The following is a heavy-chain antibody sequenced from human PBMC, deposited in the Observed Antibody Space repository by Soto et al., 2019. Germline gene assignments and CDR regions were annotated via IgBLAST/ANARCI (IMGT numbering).Heavy chain of an antibody. D-gene: IGHD6-19*01. CDR1: GGSVSSGSYY. Sequence: PSETLSLTCTVSGGSVSSGSYYWSWIRQPPGKGLEWIGYIYYSGSTNYNPSLKSRVTISVDTSKNQFSLKLSSVTAADTAVYYCARDGLAVAGSGSYGMDVWGQGTTVTVSS. CDR3: ARDGLAVAGSGSYGMDV. CDR2: IYYSGST. J-gene: IGHJ6*02. V-gene: IGHV4-61*01.